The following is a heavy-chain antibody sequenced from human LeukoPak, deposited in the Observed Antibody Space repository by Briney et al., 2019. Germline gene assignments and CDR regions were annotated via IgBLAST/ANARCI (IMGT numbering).Heavy chain of an antibody. V-gene: IGHV4-59*01. CDR2: IYYIGST. D-gene: IGHD3-22*01. CDR1: VGSISSYY. CDR3: ARVRSSGYPPPPGFDS. Sequence: SETLSLTCTVSVGSISSYYWSWIRQPPGKGREWIGDIYYIGSTNYNPSLKSRVTISVVTSKNQFSLKLSYVTATDTAVYYGARVRSSGYPPPPGFDSWGQGTLVTVSS. J-gene: IGHJ4*02.